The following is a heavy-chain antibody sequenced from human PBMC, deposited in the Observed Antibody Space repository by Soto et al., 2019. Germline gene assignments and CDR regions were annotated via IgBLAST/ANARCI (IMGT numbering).Heavy chain of an antibody. CDR3: AWAVAAGATRYLWFAH. D-gene: IGHD1-26*01. V-gene: IGHV6-1*01. CDR1: GDSVSSNSAA. J-gene: IGHJ5*02. CDR2: TYYRSKWYN. Sequence: SQTLSLTCAISGDSVSSNSAAWNCIRQSPSRGLEWLGRTYYRSKWYNDYAVSVKSRITINPDTSKNQFSLQLNSVPPEDTAVYYCAWAVAAGATRYLWFAHRAQGALV.